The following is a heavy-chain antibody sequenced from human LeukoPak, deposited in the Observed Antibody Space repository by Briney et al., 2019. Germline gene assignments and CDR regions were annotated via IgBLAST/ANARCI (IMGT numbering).Heavy chain of an antibody. CDR3: VRLRRNSDRSDYYYFYDY. J-gene: IGHJ4*02. Sequence: GSLKLPFAASGLPFSDYSLDWVRPAPGKGLEWVSSIKPTSTSIYYADAVKGRFTISRDNARSSLYLQMNSLRAEDTAVYYCVRLRRNSDRSDYYYFYDYWGQGILVTVSS. CDR1: GLPFSDYS. CDR2: IKPTSTSI. V-gene: IGHV3-21*01. D-gene: IGHD3-22*01.